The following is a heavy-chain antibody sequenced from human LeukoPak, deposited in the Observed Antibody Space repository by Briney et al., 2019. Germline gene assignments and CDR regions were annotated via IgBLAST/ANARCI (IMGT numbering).Heavy chain of an antibody. J-gene: IGHJ5*02. D-gene: IGHD6-19*01. V-gene: IGHV4-4*07. CDR2: IYTSGST. Sequence: PSETLPLTCTVSGGSISSYYWSWIRQPAGKGLEWIGRIYTSGSTNYNPSLKSRVTMSVDTSKNQFSLKLSSVTAADTAVYYCARDSSSGWYWDWFDPWGQGTLVTVSS. CDR1: GGSISSYY. CDR3: ARDSSSGWYWDWFDP.